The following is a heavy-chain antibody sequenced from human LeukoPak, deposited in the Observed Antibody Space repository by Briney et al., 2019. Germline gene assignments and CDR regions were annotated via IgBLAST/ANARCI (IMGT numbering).Heavy chain of an antibody. CDR1: GFTFTSYS. CDR2: ISGGGGST. V-gene: IGHV3-23*01. D-gene: IGHD1-26*01. J-gene: IGHJ4*02. Sequence: GGSLRLSCAASGFTFTSYSMNWVRQAPGKGLEWVSTISGGGGSTYYADSVKGRFTISRDNSKNTLYLQVNSLRAEDTAVYYCAKGGKWDVTPFDYWGQGALDTVSS. CDR3: AKGGKWDVTPFDY.